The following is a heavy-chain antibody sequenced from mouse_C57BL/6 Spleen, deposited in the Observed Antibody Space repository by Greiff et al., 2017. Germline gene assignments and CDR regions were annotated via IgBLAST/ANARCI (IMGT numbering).Heavy chain of an antibody. D-gene: IGHD1-1*01. CDR3: TRRDYVGAMDY. Sequence: QVQLQQSGAELVRPGASVTLSCKASGYTFTDYEMHWVKQTPVHGLEWIGAIDPETAGTASNQKFKGKAILTADKSSSTAYMELRSLTSEDSAVYYFTRRDYVGAMDYWGQGTSVTVSS. CDR2: IDPETAGT. J-gene: IGHJ4*01. CDR1: GYTFTDYE. V-gene: IGHV1-15*01.